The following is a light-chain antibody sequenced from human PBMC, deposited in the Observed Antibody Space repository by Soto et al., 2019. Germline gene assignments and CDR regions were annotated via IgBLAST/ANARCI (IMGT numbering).Light chain of an antibody. J-gene: IGKJ1*01. CDR2: LAS. CDR1: QAVNNR. V-gene: IGKV3-11*01. CDR3: HQRQSWPRT. Sequence: EIVLTQSPDTLSSFPGDRVTLSCRASQAVNNRLAWYQHKPGQAPRLLIYLASNRAAGVPARFSGSGSGTDFTLTISNVEPEDFEVYSCHQRQSWPRTFGQGTTVDIK.